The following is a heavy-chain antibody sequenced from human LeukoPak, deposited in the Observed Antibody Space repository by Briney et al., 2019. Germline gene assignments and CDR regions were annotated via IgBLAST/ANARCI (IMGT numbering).Heavy chain of an antibody. J-gene: IGHJ6*03. V-gene: IGHV3-23*01. CDR2: ISGSGGST. CDR3: AKVGYGDYFYYYYMDV. D-gene: IGHD4-17*01. Sequence: GGSLRLSCAASGFTFSSYGMSWVRQAPGKGLEWVSAISGSGGSTYYADSVKGRFTISRDNSKNTLYLQMKSLGAEDTAVYYCAKVGYGDYFYYYYMDVWGKGTTVTVSS. CDR1: GFTFSSYG.